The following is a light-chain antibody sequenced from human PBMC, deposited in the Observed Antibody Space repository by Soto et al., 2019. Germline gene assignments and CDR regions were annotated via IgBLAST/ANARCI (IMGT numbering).Light chain of an antibody. J-gene: IGLJ1*01. CDR2: DNK. CDR3: GTWHSSLSGLYV. CDR1: SSNIGNNY. Sequence: QSVLTQPPSVSAAPGQKVPISCSGSSSNIGNNYVSWYQQLPGTAPKLLIYDNKKRPSGIPDRFSGSKSGTSATLGITGLQTGDEADYYCGTWHSSLSGLYVFGTGTKVTVL. V-gene: IGLV1-51*01.